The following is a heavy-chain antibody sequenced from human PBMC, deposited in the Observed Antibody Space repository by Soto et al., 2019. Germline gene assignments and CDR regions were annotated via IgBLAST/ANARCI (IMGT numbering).Heavy chain of an antibody. CDR1: GGTISAGDYY. Sequence: PSETLSLTCTVSGGTISAGDYYWNWIRQPPGKGLEWIGYIYYSGTTNYNPSLKSRVTLSVDTSKNRFSLKLSSVTAADTAVYYCARDLIYSSSNWFDPWGQGTLVTVSS. CDR2: IYYSGTT. D-gene: IGHD6-13*01. V-gene: IGHV4-30-4*01. J-gene: IGHJ5*02. CDR3: ARDLIYSSSNWFDP.